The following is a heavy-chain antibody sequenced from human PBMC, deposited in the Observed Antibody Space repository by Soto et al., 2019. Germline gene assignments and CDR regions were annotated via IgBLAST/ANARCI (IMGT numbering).Heavy chain of an antibody. Sequence: QITLKESGPTLVKPTQTLTLTCTFSGFSLSTSGVGVGWIRQPPGKALEWLALIYWDDDKRYSPSLKSRLTITKDTSKDQVVLTMTNMDPVDTATSCCAHLGVSSWSEGAFDYWGQGTLVTVSS. J-gene: IGHJ4*02. CDR1: GFSLSTSGVG. D-gene: IGHD6-13*01. CDR3: AHLGVSSWSEGAFDY. CDR2: IYWDDDK. V-gene: IGHV2-5*02.